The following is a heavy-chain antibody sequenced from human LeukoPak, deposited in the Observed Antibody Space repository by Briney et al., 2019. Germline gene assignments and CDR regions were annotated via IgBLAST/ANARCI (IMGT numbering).Heavy chain of an antibody. CDR3: ARRAYDFWSGLSYYFDY. CDR1: GYTFTSYY. Sequence: GASVKVSCKXSGYTFTSYYMHWVRQAPGQGLEWMGIINPSGGSTSYAQKFQGRVTMTRDTSTSTVYMELSSLRSEDTAVYYCARRAYDFWSGLSYYFDYWGQGTLVTVSS. CDR2: INPSGGST. D-gene: IGHD3-3*01. J-gene: IGHJ4*02. V-gene: IGHV1-46*03.